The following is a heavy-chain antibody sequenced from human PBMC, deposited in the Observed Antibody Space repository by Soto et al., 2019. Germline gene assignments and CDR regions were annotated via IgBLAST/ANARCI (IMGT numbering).Heavy chain of an antibody. Sequence: EVQLVQSGGGPVQPGGSLRLSCAVSGFTLSSYEMNWVRQAPGKGLEWVSYIGSSGKTINYADSVKGRFTITRDNAKNSLFLQMNSLRADDTAVYYCARGLGSGWPYFDYWGQGALVTVSS. CDR3: ARGLGSGWPYFDY. J-gene: IGHJ4*02. D-gene: IGHD6-19*01. V-gene: IGHV3-48*03. CDR2: IGSSGKTI. CDR1: GFTLSSYE.